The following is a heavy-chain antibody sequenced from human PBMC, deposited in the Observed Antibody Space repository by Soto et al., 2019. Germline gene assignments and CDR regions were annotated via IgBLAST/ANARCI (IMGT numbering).Heavy chain of an antibody. CDR1: GGTFSSYA. Sequence: QVQLVQSGAEVKKPGSSVKVSCKASGGTFSSYAISWVRQAPGQGLEWVGGVIPIVGTANYAQKFQGRVTVTADESTSTAYMELSSLRSEDTAVYYCAGHDSSGYCHFWPGLNPFDYWGRGTLVTVAS. J-gene: IGHJ4*02. CDR3: AGHDSSGYCHFWPGLNPFDY. V-gene: IGHV1-69*01. CDR2: VIPIVGTA. D-gene: IGHD3-22*01.